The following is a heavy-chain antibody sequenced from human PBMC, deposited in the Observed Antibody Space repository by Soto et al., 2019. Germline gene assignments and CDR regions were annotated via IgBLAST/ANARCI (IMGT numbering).Heavy chain of an antibody. CDR3: ARQAVVVVAAVDY. CDR1: GGSFSGYY. V-gene: IGHV4-34*01. CDR2: INHSGST. J-gene: IGHJ4*02. D-gene: IGHD2-15*01. Sequence: PSETLSLTWAVYGGSFSGYYWSWIRQPPGEGLEWIGEINHSGSTNYNPSLKSRVTISVDTSKNQFSLKLSSVTAADTAVYYCARQAVVVVAAVDYWGQGTLVTVSS.